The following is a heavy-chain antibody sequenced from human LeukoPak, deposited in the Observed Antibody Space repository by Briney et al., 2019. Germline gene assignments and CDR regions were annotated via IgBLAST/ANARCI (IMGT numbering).Heavy chain of an antibody. J-gene: IGHJ5*02. V-gene: IGHV4-59*11. CDR2: IYYSGST. CDR3: ASIGYSYGPWWFDP. D-gene: IGHD5-18*01. Sequence: SETLSLTCTVSGGSLIGHWWSWTRQPPGKGLEWIGYIYYSGSTNYNPSLKSRVTISVDTSKNQFSLKLSSVTAADTAVYYCASIGYSYGPWWFDPWGQGTLVTVSS. CDR1: GGSLIGHW.